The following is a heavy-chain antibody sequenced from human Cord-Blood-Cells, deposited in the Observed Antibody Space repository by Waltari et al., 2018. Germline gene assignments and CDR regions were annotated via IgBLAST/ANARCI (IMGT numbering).Heavy chain of an antibody. V-gene: IGHV1-69*18. J-gene: IGHJ4*02. D-gene: IGHD3-3*01. CDR1: GGTFSSYA. CDR2: NDPNFGPA. Sequence: QVQLVQSGAEVKTPGSSVKVSCKASGGTFSSYAISWVRQAPGQGLWWMGRNDPNFGPADYAQKFEGRVTITADHSTRPAYLELSSLRYEDTAVYYCARPYDFWSGSFDYWGQGALVTVSS. CDR3: ARPYDFWSGSFDY.